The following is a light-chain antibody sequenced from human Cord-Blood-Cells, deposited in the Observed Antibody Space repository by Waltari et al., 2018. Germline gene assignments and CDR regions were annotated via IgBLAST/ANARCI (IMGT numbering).Light chain of an antibody. CDR3: QQRSNWPPVT. J-gene: IGKJ4*01. Sequence: EIVLTQSPATLSLSPGERATLSCRASQSVSSYLAWYQQQPGQAPRLLIYDASNRATGIPARFSGSGSGTDFTLTISSLEPEDFAVYDCQQRSNWPPVTFGGGTKVEIK. CDR2: DAS. CDR1: QSVSSY. V-gene: IGKV3-11*01.